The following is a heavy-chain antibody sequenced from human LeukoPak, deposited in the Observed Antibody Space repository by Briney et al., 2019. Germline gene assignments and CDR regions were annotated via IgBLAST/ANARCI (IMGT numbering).Heavy chain of an antibody. D-gene: IGHD2-15*01. J-gene: IGHJ5*02. V-gene: IGHV1-46*01. CDR3: ARVSDIVYSRGFDP. CDR2: INPTDGST. Sequence: GASVKVSCKASGYSFTTYNIHWVRPAHGQGLEWMGIINPTDGSTSYAQYFQGRATVTRDTSTSTVYMELSSLRSEDTAVYYCARVSDIVYSRGFDPWGQGTLVTVSS. CDR1: GYSFTTYN.